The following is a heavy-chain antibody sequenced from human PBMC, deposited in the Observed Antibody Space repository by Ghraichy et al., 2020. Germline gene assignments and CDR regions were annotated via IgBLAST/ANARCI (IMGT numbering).Heavy chain of an antibody. D-gene: IGHD6-25*01. CDR2: TYYRSKWYN. J-gene: IGHJ5*02. Sequence: SETLSLTCAISGDSVYSNSAAWNWIRQSPSRGLEWLGRTYYRSKWYNDYPLSVKSRISINPDTSKNQFSLQLNSVTPEDTAVYYCARDRRGPFDTWGQGTLVTVSA. V-gene: IGHV6-1*01. CDR3: ARDRRGPFDT. CDR1: GDSVYSNSAA.